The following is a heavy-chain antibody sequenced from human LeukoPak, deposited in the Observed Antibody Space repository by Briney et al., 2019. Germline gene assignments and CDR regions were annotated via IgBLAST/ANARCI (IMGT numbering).Heavy chain of an antibody. D-gene: IGHD2-2*01. Sequence: ASIKLSCKASGYTFTNYGFSWVRQAPGQGLEWMGWISTYRGNTNYAQQLQGRVTMTSDTSTSTVYMELRSLRSDDTAVYYCARGYCRSTSCHEPPLYGMDVWGQGTTVTVS. J-gene: IGHJ6*02. V-gene: IGHV1-18*04. CDR1: GYTFTNYG. CDR2: ISTYRGNT. CDR3: ARGYCRSTSCHEPPLYGMDV.